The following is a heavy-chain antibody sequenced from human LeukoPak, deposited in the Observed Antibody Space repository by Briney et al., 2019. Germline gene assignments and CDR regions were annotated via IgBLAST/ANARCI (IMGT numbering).Heavy chain of an antibody. CDR3: VKDYNWNIFHY. CDR1: GFTFRSYS. V-gene: IGHV3-64D*09. D-gene: IGHD1/OR15-1a*01. Sequence: GGGLRTSCLAAGFTFRSYSMHWVRQAPGKGLEYVSGISSNGGSTYYADSVKGRFTISRDNSKNTLYLQMSSLRADDTAVYYCVKDYNWNIFHYWGQGTLVTVSS. CDR2: ISSNGGST. J-gene: IGHJ4*02.